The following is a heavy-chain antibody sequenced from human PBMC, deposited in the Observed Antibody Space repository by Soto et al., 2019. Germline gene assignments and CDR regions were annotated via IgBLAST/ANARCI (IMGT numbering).Heavy chain of an antibody. CDR3: ARDYYYDSSGYYYGKPRHFDY. CDR1: GYTFTSYG. V-gene: IGHV1-18*01. Sequence: QVQLVQSGAEVKKPGASVKVSCKASGYTFTSYGSSWVRQAPGQGLEWMGWISAYNGNTNYAQKVQGRVTMTTDTSTSTAYMELRNLRSDDTAVYYCARDYYYDSSGYYYGKPRHFDYWGQGTLVTVSS. D-gene: IGHD3-22*01. CDR2: ISAYNGNT. J-gene: IGHJ4*02.